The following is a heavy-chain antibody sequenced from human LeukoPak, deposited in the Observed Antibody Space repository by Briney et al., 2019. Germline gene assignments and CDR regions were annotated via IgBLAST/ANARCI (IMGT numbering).Heavy chain of an antibody. CDR2: ISSSSSYI. CDR1: GFTFSSYS. J-gene: IGHJ6*02. Sequence: GGSLRLSCAASGFTFSSYSMNWVRQAPGKGLEWVSSISSSSSYIYYADSVKGRFTISRDNAKNSLYLQMNSLGAEDTAVYYCARGTARWGSVDYYGMDVWGQGTTVTVSS. CDR3: ARGTARWGSVDYYGMDV. D-gene: IGHD7-27*01. V-gene: IGHV3-21*01.